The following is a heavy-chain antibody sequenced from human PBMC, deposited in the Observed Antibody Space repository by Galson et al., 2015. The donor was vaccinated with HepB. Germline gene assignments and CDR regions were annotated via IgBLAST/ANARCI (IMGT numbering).Heavy chain of an antibody. CDR3: AKSGAQRDFWSGYYTLYYFDY. D-gene: IGHD3-3*01. CDR2: ISGSGGST. Sequence: SLRLSCAASGFTFSSYAMSWVRQAPGKGLEWVSAISGSGGSTYYADSVKGRFTISRDNSKNTLYLQMNSLRAEDTAVYYCAKSGAQRDFWSGYYTLYYFDYWGQGTLVTVSS. V-gene: IGHV3-23*01. CDR1: GFTFSSYA. J-gene: IGHJ4*02.